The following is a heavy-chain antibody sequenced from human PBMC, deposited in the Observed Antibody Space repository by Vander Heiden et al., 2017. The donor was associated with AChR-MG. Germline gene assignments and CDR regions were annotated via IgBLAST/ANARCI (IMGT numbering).Heavy chain of an antibody. D-gene: IGHD4-17*01. J-gene: IGHJ3*02. CDR1: GFTFHAYP. CDR2: ISWNSGSI. CDR3: AKGVYGDYSDAFDI. Sequence: EVQLVESGGGLLQPGRSLSLSCAASGFTFHAYPMPWVRQAPGKGLEWVAGISWNSGSIGYADSVKGRFTISRDNAKISLYMQMNSLRAEDTALYYCAKGVYGDYSDAFDIWGEGTMVTVSS. V-gene: IGHV3-9*01.